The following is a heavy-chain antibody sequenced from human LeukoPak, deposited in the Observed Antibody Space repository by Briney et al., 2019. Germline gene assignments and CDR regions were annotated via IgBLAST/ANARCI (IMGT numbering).Heavy chain of an antibody. J-gene: IGHJ4*02. CDR3: ATVTRKYCSDGSCYGDY. CDR2: INPNSGGT. D-gene: IGHD2-15*01. CDR1: GYTFTGYY. V-gene: IGHV1-2*02. Sequence: GASVKVSCKASGYTFTGYYMHWVRQAPGQGLEWMGWINPNSGGTNYAQKFQGRVTMTRDTSISTAYMELSRLRSDDTAVYYCATVTRKYCSDGSCYGDYWGQGTLVTVSS.